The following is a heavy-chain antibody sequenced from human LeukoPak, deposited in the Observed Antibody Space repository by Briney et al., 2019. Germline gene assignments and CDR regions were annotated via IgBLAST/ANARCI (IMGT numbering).Heavy chain of an antibody. J-gene: IGHJ4*02. CDR3: ARDSGSVSDY. CDR2: IWYDGSNK. D-gene: IGHD3-10*01. CDR1: GFTFSSYG. V-gene: IGHV3-33*01. Sequence: GGSLRLSCAASGFTFSSYGMHWVRQAPGKGLEWAAVIWYDGSNKYYADSVKGRFTISRDNSKNTLYLQMNSLRAEDTAVYYCARDSGSVSDYWGQGTLVTVSS.